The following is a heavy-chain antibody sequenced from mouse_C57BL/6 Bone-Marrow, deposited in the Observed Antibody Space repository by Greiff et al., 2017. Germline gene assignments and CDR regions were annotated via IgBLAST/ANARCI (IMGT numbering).Heavy chain of an antibody. J-gene: IGHJ2*01. D-gene: IGHD2-2*01. CDR3: ASSGILGLRLWDY. CDR1: GYTFTSYG. Sequence: QVQLQQPGAELVKPGASVKMSCKASGYTFTSYGITWVKQRTGKGLEWIGDIYPGSGSTNYNEKFKSKATLTADTSSSTAYMQLSSLTSEDSAVYYCASSGILGLRLWDYWGQGTTLTVSS. V-gene: IGHV1-55*01. CDR2: IYPGSGST.